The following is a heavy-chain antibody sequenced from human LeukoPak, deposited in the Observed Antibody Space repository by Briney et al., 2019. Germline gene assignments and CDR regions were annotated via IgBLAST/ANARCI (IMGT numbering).Heavy chain of an antibody. CDR2: IYSGGST. D-gene: IGHD2-2*01. J-gene: IGHJ6*03. Sequence: PGGSLRLSCAAAGFTVSSNYMSWVRQAPGKGLEWVSVIYSGGSTYYADSVKGRFTISRDNSKNTLYLQMNSLRAEDTAVYYCARDERLPAATFRPYYYYMYVWVKGTTVTVSS. V-gene: IGHV3-53*01. CDR1: GFTVSSNY. CDR3: ARDERLPAATFRPYYYYMYV.